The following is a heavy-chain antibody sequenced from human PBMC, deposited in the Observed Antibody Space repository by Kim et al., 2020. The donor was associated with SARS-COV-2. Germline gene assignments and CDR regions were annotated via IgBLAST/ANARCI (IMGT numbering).Heavy chain of an antibody. Sequence: SETLSLTCAVYGGSFSDYYWSWIRQPPGKGLEWIGEINHSGSANYNPSLKSRVTISVDTSKNQFSLKLSSVTAAYTAVYYCASAYYYDSSGYPHWGQGTLVTVSS. D-gene: IGHD3-22*01. CDR2: INHSGSA. CDR3: ASAYYYDSSGYPH. CDR1: GGSFSDYY. J-gene: IGHJ4*02. V-gene: IGHV4-34*01.